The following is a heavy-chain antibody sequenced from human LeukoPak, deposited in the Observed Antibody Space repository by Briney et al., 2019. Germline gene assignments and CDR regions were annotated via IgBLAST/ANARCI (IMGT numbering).Heavy chain of an antibody. V-gene: IGHV4-34*01. Sequence: PSETLSLTCAVYGGSFSGYYWSWIRQPPGKGLEWIGEINHSGSTNYNPSLKSRVTISVDTSKNQFSLKLSSVTAADTAVYYCARGPWANWFDPWGQGTLVTVSS. CDR3: ARGPWANWFDP. J-gene: IGHJ5*02. CDR2: INHSGST. CDR1: GGSFSGYY. D-gene: IGHD7-27*01.